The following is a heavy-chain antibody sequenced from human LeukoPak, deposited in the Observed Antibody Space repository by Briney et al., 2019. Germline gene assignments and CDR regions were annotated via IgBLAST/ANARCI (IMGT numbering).Heavy chain of an antibody. Sequence: ASVKVSCKASGYTFTSYGISWVRQAPGQGLEWMGWISAYNGNTNYAQKLQGRVTMTTDTSTSTAYMELRSLRSDDTAVYYCARTGTEKFSGLPSDYWGQGTLVTVSS. D-gene: IGHD3/OR15-3a*01. J-gene: IGHJ4*02. V-gene: IGHV1-18*01. CDR3: ARTGTEKFSGLPSDY. CDR2: ISAYNGNT. CDR1: GYTFTSYG.